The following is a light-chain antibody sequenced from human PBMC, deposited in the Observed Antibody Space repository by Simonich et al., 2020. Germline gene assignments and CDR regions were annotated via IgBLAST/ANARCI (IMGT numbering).Light chain of an antibody. CDR1: LLAKKY. J-gene: IGLJ3*02. CDR3: YSAADNNLRV. Sequence: SYELTQPSSVSVSPGQTARITCAGELLAKKYARWFQQKPGQAPVLVIYKDSERPSGIPERFSGSSSGTTVTLTISGAQVEDEADYYCYSAADNNLRVFGGGTKLTVL. CDR2: KDS. V-gene: IGLV3-27*01.